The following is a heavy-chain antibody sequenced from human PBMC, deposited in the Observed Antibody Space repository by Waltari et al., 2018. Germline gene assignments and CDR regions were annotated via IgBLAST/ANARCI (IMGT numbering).Heavy chain of an antibody. CDR2: IYHSGTT. CDR3: ARRGYSVNAFDI. V-gene: IGHV4-38-2*01. Sequence: QVQLQESGPGLVKPSETLSLTCAVSGYSISSGYYWGWIRQPPGKGLEWIGSIYHSGTTYTNPSLKSRVTISVDTSKNQFSLKLSSVTAADTAVYYCARRGYSVNAFDIWGQGTMVTVSS. CDR1: GYSISSGYY. D-gene: IGHD2-15*01. J-gene: IGHJ3*02.